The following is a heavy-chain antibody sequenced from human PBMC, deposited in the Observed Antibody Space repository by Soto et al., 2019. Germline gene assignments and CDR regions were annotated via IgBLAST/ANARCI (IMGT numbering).Heavy chain of an antibody. J-gene: IGHJ6*02. CDR3: AREGASGFGMDV. CDR2: IYTSGTT. CDR1: GGSIRSNY. D-gene: IGHD1-26*01. V-gene: IGHV4-4*07. Sequence: SETLSLTCNVSGGSIRSNYWSWIRQPAGKALEWIGRIYTSGTTNYNPSLKSRATMLIGTSKSQFSLILSSVTAADTGVYYCAREGASGFGMDVWGQGTTVTVSS.